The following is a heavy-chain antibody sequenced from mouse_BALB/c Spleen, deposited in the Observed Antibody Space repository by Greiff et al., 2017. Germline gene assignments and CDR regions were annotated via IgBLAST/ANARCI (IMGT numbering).Heavy chain of an antibody. J-gene: IGHJ1*01. V-gene: IGHV5-9*03. CDR1: GFTFSSYT. Sequence: EVQVVESGGGLVKPGGSLKLSCSASGFTFSSYTMSWVRQTPEKRLEWVATISSGGGNTYYPDSVKGRFTISRDNAKNNLYLQMSSLRSEDTALYYCARSYDVGWYFDVWGAGTTVTVSS. D-gene: IGHD2-12*01. CDR2: ISSGGGNT. CDR3: ARSYDVGWYFDV.